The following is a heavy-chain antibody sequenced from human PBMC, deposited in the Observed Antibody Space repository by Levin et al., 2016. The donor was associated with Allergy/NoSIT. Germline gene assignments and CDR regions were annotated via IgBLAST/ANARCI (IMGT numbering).Heavy chain of an antibody. CDR1: GYTFTGYY. D-gene: IGHD1-26*01. CDR2: INPNSGAT. V-gene: IGHV1-2*04. J-gene: IGHJ5*02. CDR3: TRGTSVGATTDCFDP. Sequence: ASVKVSCKASGYTFTGYYLHWVRQAPGQGLEWMGWINPNSGATNYAQKFRGWVTLTRDTSLTTAYLETSSLKSDDTAMYYCTRGTSVGATTDCFDPWGQGTLVTVSS.